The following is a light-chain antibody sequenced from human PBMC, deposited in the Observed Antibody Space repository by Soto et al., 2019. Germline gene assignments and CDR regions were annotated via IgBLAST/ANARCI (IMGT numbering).Light chain of an antibody. CDR1: SSDVGGYNY. CDR3: SSYTISSKGV. Sequence: QSVLTQPASVSGSPGQSITISCTGTSSDVGGYNYVSWYQHHPGKAPKLIIYEVSNRPSGVSNRFSGSKSGNTASLTISGLQAEDEADYYCSSYTISSKGVFGGGTQLTVL. V-gene: IGLV2-14*01. CDR2: EVS. J-gene: IGLJ2*01.